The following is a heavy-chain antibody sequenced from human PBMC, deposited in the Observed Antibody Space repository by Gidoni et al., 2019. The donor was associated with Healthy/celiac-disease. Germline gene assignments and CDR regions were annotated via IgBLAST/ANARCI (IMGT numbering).Heavy chain of an antibody. Sequence: QVQLQESGPGLVKPSQTLSPTCTFSGGSISSGDYYWSWIRQPPGKGLEWIGYIYYSGSTYYNPSLKSRVTISVDTSKNQFSLKLSSVTAADTAVYYCARGAVCSGGSCYSDDGYYFDYWGQGTLVTVSS. D-gene: IGHD2-15*01. J-gene: IGHJ4*02. CDR2: IYYSGST. CDR3: ARGAVCSGGSCYSDDGYYFDY. V-gene: IGHV4-30-4*01. CDR1: GGSISSGDYY.